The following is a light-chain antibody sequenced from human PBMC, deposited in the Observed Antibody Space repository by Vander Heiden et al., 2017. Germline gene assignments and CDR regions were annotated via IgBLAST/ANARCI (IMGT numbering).Light chain of an antibody. V-gene: IGKV3-15*01. Sequence: EIVVTQSPATLSVSPGERATLSCRASQSVSTNLAWYQQKPGQAPRLLIYGASTRATGIPARFSGSGSGTEFTLTISSLQSEDFAVYYCQQDNRWPRTFGQGTKVEIK. J-gene: IGKJ1*01. CDR3: QQDNRWPRT. CDR1: QSVSTN. CDR2: GAS.